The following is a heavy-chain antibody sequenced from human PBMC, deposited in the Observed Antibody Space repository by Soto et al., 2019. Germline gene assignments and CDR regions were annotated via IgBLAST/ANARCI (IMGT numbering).Heavy chain of an antibody. CDR2: ISGYNGDT. J-gene: IGHJ6*02. CDR1: GYTFTRYG. V-gene: IGHV1-18*01. Sequence: ASVKVSCKASGYTFTRYGISWVRQAPGQGLEWMGWISGYNGDTNYAQKFQGRVSMTIDTSTTTAYMELRSLTSDDTAVYYCAKNGQPPYYYYGLDVWGQGTKVTVSS. D-gene: IGHD2-8*01. CDR3: AKNGQPPYYYYGLDV.